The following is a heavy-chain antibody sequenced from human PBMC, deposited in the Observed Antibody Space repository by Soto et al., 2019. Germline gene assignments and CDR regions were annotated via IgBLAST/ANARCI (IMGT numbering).Heavy chain of an antibody. CDR1: GGSISSSSYY. Sequence: SETLSLTCTVSGGSISSSSYYWGWIRQPPGKGLEWIGSIYYSGSTYYNQSLKSRVTLSVDTSKNQFSLKLSSVTAADTAVYYCSRQGYSSCWYSYFDYWVQGTLVTVS. J-gene: IGHJ4*02. CDR2: IYYSGST. D-gene: IGHD6-19*01. CDR3: SRQGYSSCWYSYFDY. V-gene: IGHV4-39*01.